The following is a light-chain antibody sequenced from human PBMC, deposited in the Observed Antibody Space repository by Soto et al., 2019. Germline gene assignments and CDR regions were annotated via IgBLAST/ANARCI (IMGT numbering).Light chain of an antibody. J-gene: IGKJ1*01. V-gene: IGKV4-1*01. Sequence: IVMTQSPDSLAVSLGERATINCRSNRSLLYSSNNKNYLAWYQQKPGQPPKLLIYWASSREAGVPDRFSGSGSGTDFTLTISSLQAADVAVYYCQQYYSTPRTFGQGTKVDIK. CDR1: RSLLYSSNNKNY. CDR3: QQYYSTPRT. CDR2: WAS.